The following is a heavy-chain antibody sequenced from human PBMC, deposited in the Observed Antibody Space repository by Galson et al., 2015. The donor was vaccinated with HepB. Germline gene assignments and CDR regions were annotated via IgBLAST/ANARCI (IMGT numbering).Heavy chain of an antibody. Sequence: ETLSLTCTVSGGSMSSSSYYWGWIRQPPGKGLEWIGSTYYSGSTYYNPSLRSRVTISVDTCKNQFSLRLSSVSAADTAVYYCARDSVLPVDLGGYYYYGMDVWGQGTTVTVSS. V-gene: IGHV4-39*07. CDR2: TYYSGST. D-gene: IGHD2-2*01. CDR1: GGSMSSSSYY. CDR3: ARDSVLPVDLGGYYYYGMDV. J-gene: IGHJ6*02.